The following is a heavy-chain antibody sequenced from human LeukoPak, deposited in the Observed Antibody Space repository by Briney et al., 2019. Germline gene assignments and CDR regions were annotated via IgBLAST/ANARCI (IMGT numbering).Heavy chain of an antibody. Sequence: ASVKVSCKASGYTFTTYGVTWVRQAPGQGLEWMGWISAYNDNTDYAQKLQGRVSMTADTSTSTAYMGLRSLRYDDPAVYYCATKGGGYCSSSSCYIYDYWGQGTLVTVSS. D-gene: IGHD2-2*02. J-gene: IGHJ4*02. CDR2: ISAYNDNT. CDR1: GYTFTTYG. CDR3: ATKGGGYCSSSSCYIYDY. V-gene: IGHV1-18*01.